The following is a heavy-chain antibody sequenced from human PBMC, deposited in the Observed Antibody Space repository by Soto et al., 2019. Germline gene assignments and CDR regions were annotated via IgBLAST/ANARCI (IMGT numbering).Heavy chain of an antibody. J-gene: IGHJ4*02. CDR1: GFTFSAYA. Sequence: PGGSLRPSCAASGFTFSAYAMCWVRQPPGKGLEWVSSIGVSDGSTYYADSVKGRFTISRDNSENTLYLQMNGLRADDTAVYYCVKDTPAWRQVWGYDDWGQGAMVTVSS. V-gene: IGHV3-23*01. CDR2: IGVSDGST. CDR3: VKDTPAWRQVWGYDD. D-gene: IGHD5-18*01.